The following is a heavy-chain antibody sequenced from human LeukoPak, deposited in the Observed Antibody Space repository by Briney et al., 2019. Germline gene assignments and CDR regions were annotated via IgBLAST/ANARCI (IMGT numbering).Heavy chain of an antibody. V-gene: IGHV3-48*04. CDR2: ISSSSSTI. D-gene: IGHD2-2*02. CDR3: ARDRCSSTSCYSDY. CDR1: GFTFRSYS. J-gene: IGHJ4*02. Sequence: GGSLRLSCAASGFTFRSYSMNWVRQAPGKGLEWVSYISSSSSTIYYADSVKGRFTISRDNAKNSLYLQMNSLRAEDTAVYYCARDRCSSTSCYSDYWGQGTLVTVSS.